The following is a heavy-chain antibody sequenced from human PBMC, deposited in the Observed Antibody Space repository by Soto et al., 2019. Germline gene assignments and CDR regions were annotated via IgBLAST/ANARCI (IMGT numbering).Heavy chain of an antibody. J-gene: IGHJ4*02. CDR1: GYTFTHYY. V-gene: IGHV1-46*01. CDR3: ARDLAEGDH. D-gene: IGHD3-3*02. CDR2: INPASGST. Sequence: QVQLVQSGAEVKKPGASVKLSCRTSGYTFTHYYIHWVRQAPGQGLEWLAIINPASGSTNYAQDFQGRVTLTMDTSTTTVYMELSGLRAVDTAIFYCARDLAEGDHWGQGTLVTVSS.